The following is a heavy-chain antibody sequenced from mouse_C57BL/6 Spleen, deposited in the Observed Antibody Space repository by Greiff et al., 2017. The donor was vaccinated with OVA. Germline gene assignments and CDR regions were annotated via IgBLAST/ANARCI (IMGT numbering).Heavy chain of an antibody. Sequence: EVQGVESGGGLVKPGGSLKLSCAASGFTFSSYTMSWVRQTPETRLEWVATISGGGGNPYYPDSVKGRFTISRDNAKNTLYLQMSSLRSEDTAVYYCARAYGSSGDFDDWGTGTTVTGSS. CDR1: GFTFSSYT. CDR3: ARAYGSSGDFDD. V-gene: IGHV5-9*04. CDR2: ISGGGGNP. D-gene: IGHD1-1*01. J-gene: IGHJ1*03.